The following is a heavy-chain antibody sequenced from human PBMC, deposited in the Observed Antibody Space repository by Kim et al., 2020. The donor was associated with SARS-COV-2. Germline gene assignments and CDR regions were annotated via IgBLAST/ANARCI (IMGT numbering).Heavy chain of an antibody. Sequence: SETLSLTCTVSGGSISSYYWSWIRQPPGKGLEWIGYIYYSGSTNYNPSLKSRVTISVDTSKNQFSLKLSSVTAADTAVYYCARDKFSGMDVWGQGTTVTV. V-gene: IGHV4-59*01. CDR2: IYYSGST. CDR3: ARDKFSGMDV. J-gene: IGHJ6*02. CDR1: GGSISSYY.